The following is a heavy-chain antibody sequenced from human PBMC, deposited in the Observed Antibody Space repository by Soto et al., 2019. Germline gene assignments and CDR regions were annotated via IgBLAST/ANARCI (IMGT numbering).Heavy chain of an antibody. CDR1: GFTFSTYW. V-gene: IGHV3-7*01. Sequence: EVQLVESGGGLVQPGGSLRLSCAASGFTFSTYWMTWVRQPPEKVLEWVANIDQDGSERYYVDSVRGRFTISRDNTKNSLYLQMNCLRAEDTAVYYCVCGGNFFVYWGQGTLVTVSP. J-gene: IGHJ4*02. CDR2: IDQDGSER. CDR3: VCGGNFFVY. D-gene: IGHD2-21*01.